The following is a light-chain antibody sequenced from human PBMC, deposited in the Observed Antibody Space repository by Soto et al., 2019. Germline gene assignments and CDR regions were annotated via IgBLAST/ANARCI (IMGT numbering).Light chain of an antibody. Sequence: EIVFTQSPATLSLSPGERDTLSCRASQTVSNYIAWYQHKPGQGPRLLIYDASNRAAGIPTRFRGSGSGTDFTLTITSLEPEDSAVYYCQLRSSWPTFGGGTKVEIK. V-gene: IGKV3-11*01. J-gene: IGKJ4*01. CDR1: QTVSNY. CDR2: DAS. CDR3: QLRSSWPT.